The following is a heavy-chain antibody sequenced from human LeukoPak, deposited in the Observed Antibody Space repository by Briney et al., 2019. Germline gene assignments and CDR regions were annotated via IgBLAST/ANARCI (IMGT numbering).Heavy chain of an antibody. CDR3: ARGSGYSGY. D-gene: IGHD5-12*01. CDR1: GGSISSSSYY. V-gene: IGHV4-39*07. CDR2: IYYSGST. Sequence: SETLSLTCTVSGGSISSSSYYRGWIRQPPGKGLEWIGSIYYSGSTYYNPSLKSRVTISVDTSKNQFSLKLSSVTAADTAVYYCARGSGYSGYWGQGTLVTVSS. J-gene: IGHJ4*02.